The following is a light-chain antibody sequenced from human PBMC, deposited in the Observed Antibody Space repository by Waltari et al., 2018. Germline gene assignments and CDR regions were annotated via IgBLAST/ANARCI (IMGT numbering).Light chain of an antibody. V-gene: IGKV1-NL1*01. CDR3: QQFSGILWT. J-gene: IGKJ1*01. CDR2: AAL. CDR1: QDIRNA. Sequence: DIQMTQSPSSLSASVGDRVTITCRASQDIRNALAWYQQKPWKAPKLLLYAALRLESCVPSRFSGSGSGTDYTINITGLQPEDSSTYYCQQFSGILWTFGQGTKVEIK.